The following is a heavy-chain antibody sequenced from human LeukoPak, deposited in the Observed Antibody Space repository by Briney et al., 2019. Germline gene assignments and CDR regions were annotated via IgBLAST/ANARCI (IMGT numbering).Heavy chain of an antibody. Sequence: SETLSLTCAVYGGSFSGYYWSWICQPPGKGLEWIGEINHSGSTNYNPSLKSRVTISVDTSKNQFSLKLSSVTAADTAVYYCASMESVRGASDYWGQGTLVTVSS. J-gene: IGHJ4*02. V-gene: IGHV4-34*01. D-gene: IGHD3-10*02. CDR1: GGSFSGYY. CDR2: INHSGST. CDR3: ASMESVRGASDY.